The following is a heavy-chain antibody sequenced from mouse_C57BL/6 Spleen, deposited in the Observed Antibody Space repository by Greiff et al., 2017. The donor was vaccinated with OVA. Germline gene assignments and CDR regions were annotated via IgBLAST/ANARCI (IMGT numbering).Heavy chain of an antibody. V-gene: IGHV1-55*01. CDR2: IYPGSGST. CDR1: GYTFTSYW. Sequence: QVQLQQPGAELVKPGASVKMSCKASGYTFTSYWITWVKQRPGQGLEWIGDIYPGSGSTNYNEKFKSKATLTVETSSSTAYMQLSSLTSEDSAVYYCARGGWLGDYYFDYWGQGTTLTVSS. J-gene: IGHJ2*01. D-gene: IGHD2-3*01. CDR3: ARGGWLGDYYFDY.